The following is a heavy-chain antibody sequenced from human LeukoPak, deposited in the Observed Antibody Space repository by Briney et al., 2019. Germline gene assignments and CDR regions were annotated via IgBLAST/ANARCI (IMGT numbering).Heavy chain of an antibody. D-gene: IGHD3-3*01. Sequence: SETLSLTCTVSGGSIGGNYWSWIRQPPGKGLEWIGYIYYSGSTNYNPSLKSRVTISVDTSKNQFSLKLSSVTAADTAVYYCARGSGYRGVFDYWGQGTLVTVSS. CDR3: ARGSGYRGVFDY. V-gene: IGHV4-59*01. CDR2: IYYSGST. J-gene: IGHJ4*02. CDR1: GGSIGGNY.